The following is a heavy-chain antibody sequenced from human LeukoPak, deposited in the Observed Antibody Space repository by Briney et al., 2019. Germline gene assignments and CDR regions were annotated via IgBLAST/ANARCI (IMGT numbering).Heavy chain of an antibody. Sequence: GGSLRLSCAASGFTFSGYAMSWVRQAPGKGLEWVSTISNSGGTTYYADSVKGRFTISRDNSKNTLYLQMNSLRAEDTAVYYCARDLCGGDCYFAAFDIWGQGTMVTVSS. CDR3: ARDLCGGDCYFAAFDI. CDR2: ISNSGGTT. V-gene: IGHV3-23*01. J-gene: IGHJ3*02. D-gene: IGHD2-21*02. CDR1: GFTFSGYA.